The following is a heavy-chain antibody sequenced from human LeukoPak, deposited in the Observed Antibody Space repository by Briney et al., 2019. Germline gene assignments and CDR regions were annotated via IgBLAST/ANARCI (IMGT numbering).Heavy chain of an antibody. V-gene: IGHV1-69*01. CDR3: AREGSYYDSSGYYYDY. Sequence: SVKVSCKASGGTFISYAISWVRQAPGQGLEWMGGIIPIFGTANYAQKFQGRVTITEDESTSTAYMELSSLRSEDTAVYYCAREGSYYDSSGYYYDYWGQGTLVTVSS. CDR1: GGTFISYA. CDR2: IIPIFGTA. D-gene: IGHD3-22*01. J-gene: IGHJ4*02.